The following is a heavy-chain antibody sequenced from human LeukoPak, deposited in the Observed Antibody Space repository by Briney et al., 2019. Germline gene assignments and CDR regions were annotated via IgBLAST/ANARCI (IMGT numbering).Heavy chain of an antibody. CDR1: GYIFTNYG. CDR3: ARGHYYDSSGYYYYYYYYMDV. D-gene: IGHD3-22*01. V-gene: IGHV1-18*01. CDR2: ISVYNGDT. J-gene: IGHJ6*03. Sequence: ASVKVSCKASGYIFTNYGISWVRQAPGQGLEWMGWISVYNGDTNYAQKLQGRVTMTTDTSSSTAYMELRSLRSDDTAVYYCARGHYYDSSGYYYYYYYYMDVWGKGTTVTISS.